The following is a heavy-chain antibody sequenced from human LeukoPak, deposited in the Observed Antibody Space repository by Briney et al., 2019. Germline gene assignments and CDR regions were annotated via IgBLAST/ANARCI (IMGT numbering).Heavy chain of an antibody. Sequence: WASVKVSCKASGYTFTIFDINWVRQAPGQGLEWVGWINPKTGDTVYAQNFQGRVTMTRDTSIGTAYMELNSLRSEDTAVYYCAKGAIFGVTTWGYGMDVWGQGTSVTVSS. CDR2: INPKTGDT. CDR1: GYTFTIFD. J-gene: IGHJ6*02. CDR3: AKGAIFGVTTWGYGMDV. V-gene: IGHV1-8*01. D-gene: IGHD3-3*01.